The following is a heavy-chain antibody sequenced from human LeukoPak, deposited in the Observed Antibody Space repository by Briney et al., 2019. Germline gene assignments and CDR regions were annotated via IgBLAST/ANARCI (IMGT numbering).Heavy chain of an antibody. Sequence: ASVKVSCKASGYTFTGYYMHWVRQAPGQGLEWMGWINPNSGGTNYAQKFQGRATMTRDTSISTAYMELSRLRSDDTAVYYCARGDVLSDVDTAMADYGMDVWGQGTTVIVSS. CDR2: INPNSGGT. CDR1: GYTFTGYY. V-gene: IGHV1-2*02. CDR3: ARGDVLSDVDTAMADYGMDV. D-gene: IGHD5-18*01. J-gene: IGHJ6*02.